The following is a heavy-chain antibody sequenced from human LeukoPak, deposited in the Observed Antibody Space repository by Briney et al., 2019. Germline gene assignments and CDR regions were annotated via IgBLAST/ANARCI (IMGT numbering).Heavy chain of an antibody. V-gene: IGHV4-39*07. CDR2: IYYSGST. J-gene: IGHJ3*01. Sequence: SETLSLTCTVSGGSISSSSYYWGWIRQPPGKGLEWIGSIYYSGSTYYSPSLKSRVTISVDTSKNQFSLKLSSVTAADTAVYYCARGALVGARSDTEDAFDVWGQGTMVTVSS. CDR1: GGSISSSSYY. D-gene: IGHD1-26*01. CDR3: ARGALVGARSDTEDAFDV.